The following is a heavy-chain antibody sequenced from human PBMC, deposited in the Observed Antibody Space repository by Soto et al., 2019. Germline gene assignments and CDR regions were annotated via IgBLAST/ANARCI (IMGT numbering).Heavy chain of an antibody. CDR2: ISGSGGST. CDR1: GFTFSSYA. CDR3: AKTPLHYYDSSGYRDY. J-gene: IGHJ4*02. V-gene: IGHV3-23*01. Sequence: GGSLRLSCAASGFTFSSYAMSWVRQAPGKGLEWVSAISGSGGSTYYADSVKGRFTISRDNSKNTLYLQMNSLRAEDTAVYYCAKTPLHYYDSSGYRDYWGQGTLVPVSP. D-gene: IGHD3-22*01.